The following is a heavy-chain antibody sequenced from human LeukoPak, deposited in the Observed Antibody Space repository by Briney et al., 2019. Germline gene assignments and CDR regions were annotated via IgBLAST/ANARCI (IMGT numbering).Heavy chain of an antibody. CDR3: AKDPMVRGLTYDN. J-gene: IGHJ4*02. V-gene: IGHV3-23*01. CDR1: GFTFSSSA. D-gene: IGHD3-10*01. CDR2: ISGRGGTT. Sequence: QPGGSLRLSCAASGFTFSSSAMCWVRQAPGKGLEWVSAISGRGGTTYYADSVKGRFTISRDNSQNTLYLQMNSLRAEDTAVYYCAKDPMVRGLTYDNWGQGTLVSVPS.